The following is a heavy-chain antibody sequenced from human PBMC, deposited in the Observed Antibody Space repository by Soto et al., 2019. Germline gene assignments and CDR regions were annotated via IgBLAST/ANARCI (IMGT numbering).Heavy chain of an antibody. J-gene: IGHJ4*02. V-gene: IGHV2-26*01. Sequence: SGPTLVNPTETLTVTCIVSGFSLNNARVGVSWIRQPPGKALEWLAHIFSNDDEASTTSLKSRLTISKDTSKSQVVLTMTNMDPVDTATYYCAQLPWKKLWPRAPLVNWGQGTPVTVSS. CDR2: IFSNDDE. D-gene: IGHD1-1*01. CDR1: GFSLNNARVG. CDR3: AQLPWKKLWPRAPLVN.